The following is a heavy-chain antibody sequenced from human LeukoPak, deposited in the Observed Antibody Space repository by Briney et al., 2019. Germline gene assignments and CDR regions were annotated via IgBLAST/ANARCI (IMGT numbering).Heavy chain of an antibody. CDR3: ATEVRSGWTDY. CDR2: IIPIFGTA. V-gene: IGHV1-69*13. CDR1: GGTFSSYA. D-gene: IGHD6-19*01. J-gene: IGHJ4*02. Sequence: ASVKVSCKASGGTFSSYAISWVRQAPEQGLEWMGGIIPIFGTANYAQKFQGRVTITADESTSTAYMELSSLRSEDTAVYYCATEVRSGWTDYWGQGTLVTVSS.